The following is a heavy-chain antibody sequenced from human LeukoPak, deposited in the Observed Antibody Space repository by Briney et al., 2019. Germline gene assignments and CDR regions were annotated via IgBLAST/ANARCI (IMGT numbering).Heavy chain of an antibody. CDR1: GGSISSGGYY. V-gene: IGHV4-31*03. J-gene: IGHJ5*02. Sequence: PSETLSLTCTVSGGSISSGGYYWSWIRQHPGKGLEWIGYIYYSGSTYYNPSLKSRVTISVDTSKNQFSLKLSSVTAADTAVYYCARVTWVDIVATITGWFDPWGQGTLVTVSS. CDR2: IYYSGST. CDR3: ARVTWVDIVATITGWFDP. D-gene: IGHD5-12*01.